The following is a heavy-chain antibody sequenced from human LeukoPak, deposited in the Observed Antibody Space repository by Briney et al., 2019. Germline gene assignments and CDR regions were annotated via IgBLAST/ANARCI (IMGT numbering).Heavy chain of an antibody. V-gene: IGHV3-43*02. J-gene: IGHJ4*02. CDR2: VSGNGVNT. CDR3: TKDSSSLWYFDF. CDR1: GFTFDNFA. Sequence: GGSLRLSCAASGFTFDNFAMHWVRQTPGKGLEWVSLVSGNGVNTYYADSVKGRCTISRDNSKNSLYLQMNSLRTEDTALYFCTKDSSSLWYFDFWGQGALVTVSS. D-gene: IGHD6-13*01.